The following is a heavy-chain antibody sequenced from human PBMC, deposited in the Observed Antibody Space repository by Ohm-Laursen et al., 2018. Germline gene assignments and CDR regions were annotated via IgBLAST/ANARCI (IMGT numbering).Heavy chain of an antibody. Sequence: GSLRLSCTASGFSFSADWMYWVRQAPGKGLEWVANIKQDGSEKYYVDSVKGRFTISRDNAKNSLYLQMNSLRAEDTAVYYCATGSSGCYHHWGQGTLVTVSS. J-gene: IGHJ5*02. CDR2: IKQDGSEK. D-gene: IGHD6-19*01. V-gene: IGHV3-7*03. CDR1: GFSFSADW. CDR3: ATGSSGCYHH.